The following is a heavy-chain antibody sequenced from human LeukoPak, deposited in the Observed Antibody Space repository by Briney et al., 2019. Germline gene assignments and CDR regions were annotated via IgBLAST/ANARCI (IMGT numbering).Heavy chain of an antibody. Sequence: SETLSLTCTVSGGSISSGDYYWSWIRQPPGKGLEWIGYIYYSGSTYYNPSLKSRVTISVDTSKNQFSLKLSSVTAADTAVYYCARGRVLVPAASGWFDPWGQGTLVTVSS. CDR2: IYYSGST. CDR3: ARGRVLVPAASGWFDP. D-gene: IGHD2-2*01. V-gene: IGHV4-30-4*08. J-gene: IGHJ5*02. CDR1: GGSISSGDYY.